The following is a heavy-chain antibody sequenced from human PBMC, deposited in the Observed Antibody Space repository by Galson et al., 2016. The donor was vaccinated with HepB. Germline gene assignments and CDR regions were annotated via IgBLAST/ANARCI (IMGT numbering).Heavy chain of an antibody. Sequence: SVKVSCKAAGDTFRTYGITWVRQAPGQGLEWMGEIIPRFTTVNYSQKFQDRITITADESTSTVYMELSGLTSEDTAVYYCAREVECTGGLCYSWFNPWGQGTMVAVSS. J-gene: IGHJ5*02. D-gene: IGHD2-8*02. V-gene: IGHV1-69*13. CDR2: IIPRFTTV. CDR1: GDTFRTYG. CDR3: AREVECTGGLCYSWFNP.